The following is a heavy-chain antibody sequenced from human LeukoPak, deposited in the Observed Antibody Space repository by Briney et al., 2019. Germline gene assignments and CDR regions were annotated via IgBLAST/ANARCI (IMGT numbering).Heavy chain of an antibody. CDR2: MNPNSGNT. Sequence: ASVKVSCKASGYTFTSYSISWVRQAPGQGLEWMGWMNPNSGNTGYAQKFQGRVTMTRNTSISTAYMELSSLRSEDTAVYYCARFGTSYYYDSSGLDYWGQGTLVTVSP. V-gene: IGHV1-8*02. J-gene: IGHJ4*02. CDR1: GYTFTSYS. D-gene: IGHD3-22*01. CDR3: ARFGTSYYYDSSGLDY.